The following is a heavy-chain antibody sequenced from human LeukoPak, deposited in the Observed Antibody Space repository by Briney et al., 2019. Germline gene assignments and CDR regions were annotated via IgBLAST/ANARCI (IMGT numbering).Heavy chain of an antibody. CDR1: GGSINSYY. CDR3: AREGVHSSGWYRWFDP. D-gene: IGHD6-19*01. V-gene: IGHV4-4*07. Sequence: SETLSLTCTVSGGSINSYYWSWIRQPAGKGLEWIGRIYTSGSTNYNPSLKSRVTISVDTSKNQFSLKLSSVTAADTAVYYCAREGVHSSGWYRWFDPWGQGTLVTVSS. CDR2: IYTSGST. J-gene: IGHJ5*02.